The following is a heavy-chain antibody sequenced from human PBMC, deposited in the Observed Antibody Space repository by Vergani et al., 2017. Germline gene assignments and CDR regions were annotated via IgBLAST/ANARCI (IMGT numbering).Heavy chain of an antibody. V-gene: IGHV1-2*02. J-gene: IGHJ4*02. CDR2: INPNSGGT. D-gene: IGHD2-2*01. Sequence: QVQLVQSGAEVKKPGASVKVSCKASGYTFTGYYMHWVRQAPGQGLAWMGWINPNSGGTNYAQKFQGRVTMTRDTSISTAYMELSRLRSDDTAVYYCARAPHQYCSSTSCHPLDYWGQGTLVTVSS. CDR3: ARAPHQYCSSTSCHPLDY. CDR1: GYTFTGYY.